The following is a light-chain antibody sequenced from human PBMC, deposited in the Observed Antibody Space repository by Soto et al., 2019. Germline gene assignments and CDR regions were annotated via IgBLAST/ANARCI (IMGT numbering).Light chain of an antibody. CDR1: SGHSSYI. V-gene: IGLV4-60*02. CDR2: LESSGSY. J-gene: IGLJ3*02. CDR3: ETWDSNTRV. Sequence: QPVLTQSSSASASLGSSVKLTCTLSSGHSSYIIAWHQQQPGKAPRYLMKLESSGSYNKGSGVPDRFSASSSGADRYLTISNLQFEDEADYYCETWDSNTRVFGGGTQLTVL.